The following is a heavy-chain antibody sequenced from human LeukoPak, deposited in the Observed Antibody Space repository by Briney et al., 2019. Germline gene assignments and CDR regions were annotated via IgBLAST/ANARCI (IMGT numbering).Heavy chain of an antibody. Sequence: GGSLRLSCAASGFTFSIYSMNWVRQAPGKGLEWVSSITSSSTYIYYADSVRGRFTISRDNAKNSLYLQVDSLRAEDTAVYYCARGGEALHYYYGMDVWGQGTTVTVPS. CDR1: GFTFSIYS. J-gene: IGHJ6*02. CDR2: ITSSSTYI. CDR3: ARGGEALHYYYGMDV. V-gene: IGHV3-21*01. D-gene: IGHD3-10*01.